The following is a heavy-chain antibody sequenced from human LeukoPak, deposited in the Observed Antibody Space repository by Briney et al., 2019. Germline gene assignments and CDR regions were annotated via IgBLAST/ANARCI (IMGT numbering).Heavy chain of an antibody. D-gene: IGHD3-3*01. V-gene: IGHV4-30-4*01. CDR1: GGSISSGDYY. J-gene: IGHJ6*02. Sequence: SETLSLTCTVSGGSISSGDYYWSWIRQPPGKGLEWIGYIYYSGSTYYNPSLKSRVTISVDTSKNQFSLKLSPVTAADTAVYYCARLRFWGLYYYYYYGMDVWGQGTTVTVSS. CDR3: ARLRFWGLYYYYYYGMDV. CDR2: IYYSGST.